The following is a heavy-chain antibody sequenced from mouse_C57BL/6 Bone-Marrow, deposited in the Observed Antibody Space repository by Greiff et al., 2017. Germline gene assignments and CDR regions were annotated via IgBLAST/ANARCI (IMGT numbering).Heavy chain of an antibody. J-gene: IGHJ4*01. CDR3: ARSDGYYAYYARDY. V-gene: IGHV1-63*01. D-gene: IGHD2-3*01. Sequence: VQLQESGAELVRPGTSVKMSCKASGYTFTNYWIGWAKQRPGHGLAWIGDIYPGGGYTNYNEKFKGKATLTADKSSSTAYMQFSSLTSEDSAIYYGARSDGYYAYYARDYWGQGTSVTVAS. CDR2: IYPGGGYT. CDR1: GYTFTNYW.